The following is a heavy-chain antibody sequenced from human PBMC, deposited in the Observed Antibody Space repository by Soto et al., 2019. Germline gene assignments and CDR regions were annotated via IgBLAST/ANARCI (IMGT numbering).Heavy chain of an antibody. J-gene: IGHJ6*03. Sequence: ASVKVSCKASGYTFTSYGISWVRQAPGQGLEWMGWISAYNGNTNYAQKLQGRVTMTTDTSTSTAYMELRSLRSDDTAVYYCARASKGDTSPDYYYMDVWGKGTTVTVSS. CDR3: ARASKGDTSPDYYYMDV. CDR2: ISAYNGNT. V-gene: IGHV1-18*01. CDR1: GYTFTSYG. D-gene: IGHD2-2*01.